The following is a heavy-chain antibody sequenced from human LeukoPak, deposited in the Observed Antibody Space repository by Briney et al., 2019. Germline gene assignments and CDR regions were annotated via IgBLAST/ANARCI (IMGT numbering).Heavy chain of an antibody. CDR1: GSSLTELS. V-gene: IGHV1-24*01. CDR3: AAGRPYSLLDY. Sequence: ASVKVSCTVSGSSLTELSLYWVRQAPGKGLECMGGFDVIDGETFYAQKFQGRVTMTEDSSADTAYMELRSLTSDDTALYYCAAGRPYSLLDYWGQGTLVTVSS. J-gene: IGHJ4*02. D-gene: IGHD5-18*01. CDR2: FDVIDGET.